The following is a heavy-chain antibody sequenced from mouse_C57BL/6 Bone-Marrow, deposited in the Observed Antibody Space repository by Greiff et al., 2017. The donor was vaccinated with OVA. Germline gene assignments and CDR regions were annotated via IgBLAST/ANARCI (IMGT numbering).Heavy chain of an antibody. Sequence: QVQLQQPGAELVMPGASVKLSCKASGYTFTSYWMHWVKQRPGQGLEWIGEIDPSDSYTNYNQKFKGKSTLTVDKSSSTAYMQLSSLTSEDSAVYYCARSSLLRYPADWGQGTLVTVSA. V-gene: IGHV1-69*01. D-gene: IGHD1-1*01. CDR3: ARSSLLRYPAD. J-gene: IGHJ3*01. CDR2: IDPSDSYT. CDR1: GYTFTSYW.